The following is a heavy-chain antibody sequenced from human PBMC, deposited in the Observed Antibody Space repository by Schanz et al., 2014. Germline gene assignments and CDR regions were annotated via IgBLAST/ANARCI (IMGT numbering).Heavy chain of an antibody. D-gene: IGHD2-8*01. V-gene: IGHV1-69*02. CDR2: IIPVLNIA. CDR1: GGTFSSYT. CDR3: ARGLGVYDY. J-gene: IGHJ4*02. Sequence: QVQLVQSGAEVKKPGSSVKVSCKLSGGTFSSYTISWMRQAPGQGLEWMGKIIPVLNIATYAQRFQGRVSITADTSTNTAYMELSSLTSEDTAVHYCARGLGVYDYWGQGTLVTVSS.